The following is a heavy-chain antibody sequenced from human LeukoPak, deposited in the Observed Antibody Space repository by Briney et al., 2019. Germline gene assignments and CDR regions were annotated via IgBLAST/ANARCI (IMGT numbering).Heavy chain of an antibody. V-gene: IGHV3-53*01. J-gene: IGHJ6*03. CDR1: GLTVTSNY. Sequence: GGSLRLSCAASGLTVTSNYMSWVRQAPGEGLEWVSVIYTGGSTYYADSVKGRFTVSRDDSKNTLYLQMTSLKAEDTAVYYCARDQAAPGIPYYYYTDVWGKGTTVTVSS. CDR2: IYTGGST. CDR3: ARDQAAPGIPYYYYTDV. D-gene: IGHD6-6*01.